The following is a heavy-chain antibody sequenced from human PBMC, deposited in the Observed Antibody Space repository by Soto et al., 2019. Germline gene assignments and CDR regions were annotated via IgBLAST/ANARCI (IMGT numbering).Heavy chain of an antibody. CDR3: AKSSPPLYSGHNLPPLDY. V-gene: IGHV3-23*01. D-gene: IGHD1-26*01. Sequence: GGSLRLSCAASGFTFSSYAMSWVRQAPGKGLEWVSAISGSGGSTYYADSVKGRFTISRDNSKNTLYLQMNSLRAEDTAVYYCAKSSPPLYSGHNLPPLDYWGQGTLVTVSS. CDR2: ISGSGGST. J-gene: IGHJ4*02. CDR1: GFTFSSYA.